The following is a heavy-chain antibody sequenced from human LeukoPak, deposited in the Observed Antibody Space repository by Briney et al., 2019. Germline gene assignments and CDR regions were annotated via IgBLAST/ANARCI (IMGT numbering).Heavy chain of an antibody. CDR1: GYSFTTYW. V-gene: IGHV5-10-1*01. J-gene: IGHJ3*02. D-gene: IGHD6-6*01. Sequence: GESLRISCKGSGYSFTTYWISWVRQMPGKGLEWMGRFDPGDSYNNYSPSFQGHVTISADKSITTAYLQWSSLKASDTAMYYCARHAAYSSSFDIWGQGTMVTVSS. CDR3: ARHAAYSSSFDI. CDR2: FDPGDSYN.